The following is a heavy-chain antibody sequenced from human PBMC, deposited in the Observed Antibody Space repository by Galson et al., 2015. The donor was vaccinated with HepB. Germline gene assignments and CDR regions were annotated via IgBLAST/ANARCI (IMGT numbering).Heavy chain of an antibody. D-gene: IGHD6-19*01. Sequence: SVKVSCKASGYTFTSYDINWVRQATGQGLEWTGWMNPNSGNTGYAQKFQGRVTMTRNTSISTAYMELSSLRSEDTAVYYCARLPSPYSSGSPYYFDYWGQGTLVTVSS. CDR2: MNPNSGNT. V-gene: IGHV1-8*01. CDR3: ARLPSPYSSGSPYYFDY. CDR1: GYTFTSYD. J-gene: IGHJ4*02.